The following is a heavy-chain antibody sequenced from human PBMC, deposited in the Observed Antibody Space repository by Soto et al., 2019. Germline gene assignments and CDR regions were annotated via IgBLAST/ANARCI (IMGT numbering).Heavy chain of an antibody. CDR1: GFTVSSYG. CDR3: AKGLWFGELTPVDY. J-gene: IGHJ4*02. V-gene: IGHV3-30*18. D-gene: IGHD3-10*01. CDR2: ISYDGSNK. Sequence: QVQLVESGGGVVQPGRSLRLSCAASGFTVSSYGMHWVRQSPGKGLEWVAVISYDGSNKYYADSGKGRFTISRDNSKNTLYLQMNSLRSEDTAVYYCAKGLWFGELTPVDYWGQGTLVTVSS.